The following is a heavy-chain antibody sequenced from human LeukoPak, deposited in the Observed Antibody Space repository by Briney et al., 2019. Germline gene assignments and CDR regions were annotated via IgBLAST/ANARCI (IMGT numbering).Heavy chain of an antibody. D-gene: IGHD1-1*01. CDR1: GFTFSSYA. CDR2: ISYDGGDQ. Sequence: PGGSLRLSCEASGFTFSSYAMHWVRQAPGKGLEWVAVISYDGGDQYYAESVKGRCTISRDKSKNTLYLQMSGLRAEDTAVYYCARVGPPTTGTTGYYGMDVWGQGTTVTVSS. CDR3: ARVGPPTTGTTGYYGMDV. V-gene: IGHV3-30-3*01. J-gene: IGHJ6*02.